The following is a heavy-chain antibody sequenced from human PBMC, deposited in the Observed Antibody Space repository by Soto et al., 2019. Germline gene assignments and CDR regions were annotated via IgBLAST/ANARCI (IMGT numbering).Heavy chain of an antibody. CDR1: GYTFTSYY. Sequence: GASVKVSCKASGYTFTSYYMHWVRQAPGQGLEWMGIINPSGGSTSYAQKFQGRVTITRDTSASTAYMELSSLRSEDTAVYYCARDASDGDYYYYYMDVWGKGTTVTVSS. CDR2: INPSGGST. D-gene: IGHD4-17*01. CDR3: ARDASDGDYYYYYMDV. V-gene: IGHV1-46*01. J-gene: IGHJ6*03.